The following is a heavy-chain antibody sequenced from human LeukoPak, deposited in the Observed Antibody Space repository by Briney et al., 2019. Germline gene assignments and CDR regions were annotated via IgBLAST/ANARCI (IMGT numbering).Heavy chain of an antibody. J-gene: IGHJ6*04. CDR3: ARSMVRNSYYYYGMDV. D-gene: IGHD3-10*01. Sequence: SVKVSCKASGGTFSSYAISWVRQAPGQGLEWMGGIIPIFGTANYAQKFQGRVTITADESTSTAYMELSSLRSEDTAVYYCARSMVRNSYYYYGMDVWGKGTTVSVSS. CDR2: IIPIFGTA. V-gene: IGHV1-69*13. CDR1: GGTFSSYA.